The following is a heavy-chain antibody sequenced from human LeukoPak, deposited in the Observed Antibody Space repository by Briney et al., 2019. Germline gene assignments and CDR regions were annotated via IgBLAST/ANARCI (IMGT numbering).Heavy chain of an antibody. CDR3: AREVDSYGYPWYFDL. CDR2: IYYSGST. J-gene: IGHJ2*01. D-gene: IGHD5-18*01. CDR1: GGSISSGDYY. Sequence: ASETQSLTCTVSGGSISSGDYYWSWIRQPPGKGLEWIGYIYYSGSTYYNPSLKSRVTISVDTSKNQFSLKLSSVTAADTAVYYCAREVDSYGYPWYFDLWGRGTLVTVSS. V-gene: IGHV4-30-4*08.